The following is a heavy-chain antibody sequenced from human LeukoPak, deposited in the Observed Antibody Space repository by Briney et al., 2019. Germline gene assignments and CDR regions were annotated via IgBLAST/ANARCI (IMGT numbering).Heavy chain of an antibody. D-gene: IGHD3-16*01. V-gene: IGHV1-2*02. CDR2: INPNSAST. CDR1: GYTFTGYF. CDR3: TRELGSGLANDY. J-gene: IGHJ4*02. Sequence: GASVKVSCKASGYTFTGYFLHWVRQAPGQGLEWMGWINPNSASTNYAQAFQGRVSMTRDTSITTVYMELSRLTSDDTAVYYCTRELGSGLANDYWGQGTLVTVSS.